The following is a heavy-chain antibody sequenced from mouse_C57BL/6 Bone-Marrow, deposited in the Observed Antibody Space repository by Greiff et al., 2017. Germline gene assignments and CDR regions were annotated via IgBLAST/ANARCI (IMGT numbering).Heavy chain of an antibody. D-gene: IGHD1-1*01. J-gene: IGHJ2*01. Sequence: EVKLLESGAELVRPGASVKLSCTASGFNIKDYYMHWVKQRPEQGLEWIGRIDPADGDTEYAPKFQGKATMTADTASNTAYLQLSSLTSEDTAVYYCTSYYGSRRGYWGQGTTLTVSA. CDR3: TSYYGSRRGY. CDR1: GFNIKDYY. V-gene: IGHV14-1*01. CDR2: IDPADGDT.